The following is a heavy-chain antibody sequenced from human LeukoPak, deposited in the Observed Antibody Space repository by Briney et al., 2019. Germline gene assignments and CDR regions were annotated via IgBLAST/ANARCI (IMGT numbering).Heavy chain of an antibody. V-gene: IGHV3-7*03. CDR1: GFTFSSYW. D-gene: IGHD3-16*01. CDR3: ARGGGLDV. CDR2: INLNGNVN. J-gene: IGHJ6*02. Sequence: GGSLRLSCAASGFTFSSYWMDWARQAPGKGLEWVASINLNGNVNYYVDSVKGRFTISRDNAKNSLYLQMSNLRAEDTAVYFCARGGGLDVWGQGATVTVSS.